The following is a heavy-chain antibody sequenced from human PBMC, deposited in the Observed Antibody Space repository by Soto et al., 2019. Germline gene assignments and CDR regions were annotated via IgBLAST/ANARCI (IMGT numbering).Heavy chain of an antibody. J-gene: IGHJ4*02. CDR2: IIPIFATA. D-gene: IGHD4-17*01. V-gene: IGHV1-69*13. CDR3: ARTPPRTTATAYYFDY. Sequence: SVKVSCKASGDTFSSYAISWVRQAPGQGLEWMGGIIPIFATANYAQKFQGRVTITADESTSTAYMELSSLTSEDTAVYYCARTPPRTTATAYYFDYWGQGSRVTVS. CDR1: GDTFSSYA.